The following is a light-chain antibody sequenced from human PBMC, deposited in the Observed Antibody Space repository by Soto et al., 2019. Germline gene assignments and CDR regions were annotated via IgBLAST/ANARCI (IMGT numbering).Light chain of an antibody. J-gene: IGKJ1*01. CDR1: QTISSW. V-gene: IGKV1-5*03. CDR2: KAS. CDR3: QQYNSSSWT. Sequence: DIQMTQSPSTLSVSVGDRFTISCRASQTISSWLAWYQQKPGKAPKLLIYKASTLKSGVPSRFSGSGSGTEFTLTISSLQPDDFATYYCQQYNSSSWTFDQGTKV.